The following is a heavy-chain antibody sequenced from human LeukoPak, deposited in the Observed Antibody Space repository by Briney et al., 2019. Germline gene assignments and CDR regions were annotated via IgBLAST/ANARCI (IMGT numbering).Heavy chain of an antibody. CDR2: ISSSSGNI. J-gene: IGHJ6*02. D-gene: IGHD2-2*01. CDR3: ARGSIAPAVGPDYSYGMDV. Sequence: PGGSLRLSCAASGFTFSSYSMNWVRQAPGKGLEWVSSISSSSGNIYYADSVKGLFTISTDNAKNSLYLQMINMSAVNTAVYYDARGSIAPAVGPDYSYGMDVWGQGTTVTVSS. CDR1: GFTFSSYS. V-gene: IGHV3-21*06.